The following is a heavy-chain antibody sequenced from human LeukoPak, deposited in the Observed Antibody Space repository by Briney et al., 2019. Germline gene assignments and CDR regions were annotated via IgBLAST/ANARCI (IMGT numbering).Heavy chain of an antibody. CDR1: GFTFSSYA. CDR3: ARDEGIAAAGTDY. CDR2: ISYDGSNK. V-gene: IGHV3-30-3*01. D-gene: IGHD6-13*01. Sequence: GRSLRLSCAASGFTFSSYAMHWVRQAPGKRLEWVAVISYDGSNKYYADSVKGRFTISRDNSKNTLYLQMNSLRAEDTAVYYCARDEGIAAAGTDYWGQGTLVTVSS. J-gene: IGHJ4*02.